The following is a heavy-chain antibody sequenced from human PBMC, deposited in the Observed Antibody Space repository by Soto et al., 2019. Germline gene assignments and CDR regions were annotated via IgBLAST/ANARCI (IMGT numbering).Heavy chain of an antibody. J-gene: IGHJ4*02. D-gene: IGHD3-3*01. Sequence: QVQLVQSGAEVKKPGSSVRVSCKASGGTLNNYAINWVRQAPGQGLEWMGGILPVSAPPDYAQKFQGRVSITADHSTSTVYMVLSRLKSDDTAVYFCATDSNYDVSNSFWGQGTLVTVSS. CDR1: GGTLNNYA. CDR3: ATDSNYDVSNSF. CDR2: ILPVSAPP. V-gene: IGHV1-69*01.